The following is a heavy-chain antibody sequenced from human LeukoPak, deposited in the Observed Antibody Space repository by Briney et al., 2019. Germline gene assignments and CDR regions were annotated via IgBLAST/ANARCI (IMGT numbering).Heavy chain of an antibody. CDR3: ARGIVVVAQLGYYYYYMDV. V-gene: IGHV4-59*01. CDR1: GGSISSYY. D-gene: IGHD2-15*01. CDR2: IYYSGST. J-gene: IGHJ6*03. Sequence: SETLSLTCTVSGGSISSYYWSWIRQPPGKGLEWIGYIYYSGSTNYNPSLKSRVTISVDTSKNQFSLRLSSVTAADTAVYYCARGIVVVAQLGYYYYYMDVWGKGTTVTISS.